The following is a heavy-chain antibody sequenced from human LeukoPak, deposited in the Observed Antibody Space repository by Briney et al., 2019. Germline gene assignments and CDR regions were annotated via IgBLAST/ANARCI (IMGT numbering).Heavy chain of an antibody. CDR2: ISSSGTSI. V-gene: IGHV3-48*03. CDR1: GFTFSSHE. Sequence: PGGSLRLSCAASGFTFSSHEMNWVRQAPGKGLEWVSYISSSGTSIYYADTVKGRFTISRDNAKNSLYLQMNSLRAEDTAVYYCAAYGYSYALNLWGQGTLVTVSS. D-gene: IGHD2-2*03. J-gene: IGHJ1*01. CDR3: AAYGYSYALNL.